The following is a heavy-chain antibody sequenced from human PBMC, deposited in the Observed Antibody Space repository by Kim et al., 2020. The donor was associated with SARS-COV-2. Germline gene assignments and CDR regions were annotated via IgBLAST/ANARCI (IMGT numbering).Heavy chain of an antibody. CDR3: ARHPLTGGAFSI. J-gene: IGHJ3*02. CDR1: GGSISSSSYY. Sequence: SETLSLTCTVSGGSISSSSYYWGWIRQPPGKGLEWIGSIYYSGSTYYNPSLKSRVTISVDTSKNQFSLKLSSVTAADTAVYYCARHPLTGGAFSIWGQGTIVTVSS. D-gene: IGHD3-10*01. V-gene: IGHV4-39*01. CDR2: IYYSGST.